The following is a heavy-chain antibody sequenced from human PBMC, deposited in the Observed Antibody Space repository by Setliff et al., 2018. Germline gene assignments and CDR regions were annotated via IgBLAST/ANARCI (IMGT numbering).Heavy chain of an antibody. V-gene: IGHV1-24*01. Sequence: ASVKVSCKVSGYTLTELSRHWVRQAPGKRLEWMGGFDPEDGETIYAQKFQGRVTMTEDTSTDTAYMELSSLRSEDTAVYYCATGRGSYEGLDYWGQGTLVTVSS. CDR2: FDPEDGET. J-gene: IGHJ4*02. CDR3: ATGRGSYEGLDY. CDR1: GYTLTELS. D-gene: IGHD1-26*01.